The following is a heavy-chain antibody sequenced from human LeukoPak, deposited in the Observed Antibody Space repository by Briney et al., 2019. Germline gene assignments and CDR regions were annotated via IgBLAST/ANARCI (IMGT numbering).Heavy chain of an antibody. CDR2: ISYDGSNK. D-gene: IGHD3-9*01. CDR3: AKDGGVYDILTGYQKNDY. J-gene: IGHJ4*02. Sequence: GGSLRLSCAASGFTFSSYGMHWVRPAPGKGLEWVAVISYDGSNKYYSDSVKGRFTISRDNSKNTLYLQMNSLRAEDTAVYYCAKDGGVYDILTGYQKNDYWGQGTLVTVSS. CDR1: GFTFSSYG. V-gene: IGHV3-30*18.